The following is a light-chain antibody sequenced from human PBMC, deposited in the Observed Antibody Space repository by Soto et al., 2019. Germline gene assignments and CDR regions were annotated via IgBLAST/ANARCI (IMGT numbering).Light chain of an antibody. J-gene: IGKJ2*01. V-gene: IGKV3-15*01. CDR1: QSISTN. CDR2: GAS. CDR3: HQYNNWPPYP. Sequence: EIVMTQSPATLSVFPGERATLSCRASQSISTNLAWYQQKPGQAPRLLIYGASARANGIPARFSGSGSGTEFTLTISSLQSEDFAVYYCHQYNNWPPYPFGQGTKLEIK.